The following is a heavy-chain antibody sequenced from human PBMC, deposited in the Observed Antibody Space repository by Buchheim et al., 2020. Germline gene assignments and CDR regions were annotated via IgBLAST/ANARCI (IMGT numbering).Heavy chain of an antibody. J-gene: IGHJ5*02. CDR1: GGSISSYY. Sequence: QVQPQESGPGLVKPSETLSLTCTVSGGSISSYYWSWIRQPPGKGLEWIGYIYYSGSTNYNPSLKSRVTISVDTSKNQFSLKLSSVTAADTAVYYCAREVRRYCTNGVCLNWFDPWGQGTL. V-gene: IGHV4-59*01. CDR2: IYYSGST. D-gene: IGHD2-8*01. CDR3: AREVRRYCTNGVCLNWFDP.